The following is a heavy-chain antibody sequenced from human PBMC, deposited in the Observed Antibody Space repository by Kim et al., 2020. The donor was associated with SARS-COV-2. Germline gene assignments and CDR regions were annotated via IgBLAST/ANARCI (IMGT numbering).Heavy chain of an antibody. CDR1: GYTFTSYG. CDR2: ISAYNGNT. CDR3: ARDTLTTVSYYGMDV. V-gene: IGHV1-18*01. J-gene: IGHJ6*02. D-gene: IGHD4-17*01. Sequence: ASVKVSCKASGYTFTSYGISWVRQAPGQGLEWMGWISAYNGNTNYAQKLQGRVTMTTDTSTSTAYMELRSLRSDDTAVYYCARDTLTTVSYYGMDVWGQGTTVTVSS.